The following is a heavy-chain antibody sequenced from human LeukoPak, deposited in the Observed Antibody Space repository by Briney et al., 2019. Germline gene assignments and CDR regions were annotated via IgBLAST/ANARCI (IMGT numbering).Heavy chain of an antibody. V-gene: IGHV3-53*01. CDR1: GFSVGGNY. J-gene: IGHJ3*02. Sequence: GGSLRLSCTASGFSVGGNYISWVRQAPGKGLEWVAIFYIDGRAFHAASVKGRFTMSRDISKNSVDLQMNSLRAEDTAVYFCARDRRRLRGQNGDGDAFDIWGQGTRVTVSS. CDR3: ARDRRRLRGQNGDGDAFDI. CDR2: FYIDGRA. D-gene: IGHD2-8*01.